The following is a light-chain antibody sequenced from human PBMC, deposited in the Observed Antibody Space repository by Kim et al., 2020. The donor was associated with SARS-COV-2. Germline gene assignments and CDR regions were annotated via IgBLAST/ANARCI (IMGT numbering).Light chain of an antibody. V-gene: IGLV3-19*01. CDR2: DKN. CDR3: NSRDSSTYHVV. Sequence: AVGQTVRITCQGDSLRTYYASWYQQKPGQAPVLVIYDKNNRPSGIPDRFSGSNSGNTASLTITGAQADDEADYYCNSRDSSTYHVVFGGGTQLTVL. J-gene: IGLJ2*01. CDR1: SLRTYY.